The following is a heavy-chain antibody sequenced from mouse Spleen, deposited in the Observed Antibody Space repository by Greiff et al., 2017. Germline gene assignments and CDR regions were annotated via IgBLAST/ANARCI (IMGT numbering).Heavy chain of an antibody. CDR2: IWRGGST. D-gene: IGHD2-2*01. CDR1: GFSLTSYG. J-gene: IGHJ2*01. Sequence: VQLVESGPGLVQPSQSLSITCTVSGFSLTSYGVHWVRQSPGKGLEWLGVIWRGGSTDYNAAFMSRLSITKDNSKSQVFFKMNSLQADDTAIYYCARFTMVKGDYFDYWGQGTTLTVSS. CDR3: ARFTMVKGDYFDY. V-gene: IGHV2-5*01.